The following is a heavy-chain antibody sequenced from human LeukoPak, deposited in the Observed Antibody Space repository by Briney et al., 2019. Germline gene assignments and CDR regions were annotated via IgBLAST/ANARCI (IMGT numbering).Heavy chain of an antibody. J-gene: IGHJ4*02. CDR2: INPSGGST. CDR1: GYTLTGYD. V-gene: IGHV1-46*01. D-gene: IGHD3-9*01. Sequence: AASVKVSCKASGYTLTGYDMHWVRQAPGQGLEWMGIINPSGGSTSYAQKFQGRVTMTRDTSTSTVYMELSSLRSEDTAVYYCARGRIRGGWLVEDQKPLFDYWGQGTLVTVSS. CDR3: ARGRIRGGWLVEDQKPLFDY.